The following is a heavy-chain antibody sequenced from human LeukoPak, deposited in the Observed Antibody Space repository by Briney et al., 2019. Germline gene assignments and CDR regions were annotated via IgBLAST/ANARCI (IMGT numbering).Heavy chain of an antibody. V-gene: IGHV3-21*01. Sequence: KPGGSLRLSCAASGFTFSSYSMHWVRRAPGKGLEWVSSISSSTSYIYYADSMRGRFTISRDNAKNSLYLQMNSLRAEDTAVYYCARAGDNYGRNAFDIWGQGTMVTVSS. CDR1: GFTFSSYS. J-gene: IGHJ3*02. CDR3: ARAGDNYGRNAFDI. CDR2: ISSSTSYI. D-gene: IGHD4/OR15-4a*01.